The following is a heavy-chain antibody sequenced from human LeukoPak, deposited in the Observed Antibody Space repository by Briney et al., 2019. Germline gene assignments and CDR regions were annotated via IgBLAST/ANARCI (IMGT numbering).Heavy chain of an antibody. CDR3: ARGRVENVLRYFDWLYYYMDV. D-gene: IGHD3-9*01. Sequence: SETLSLTCAVYGGSFSGYYWSWIRQPPGKGLEWIGEINHSGSTNYNPSLKSRVTISVDTSKNQFSQKLSSVTAADTAVYYCARGRVENVLRYFDWLYYYMDVWGKGTTVTVSS. J-gene: IGHJ6*03. V-gene: IGHV4-34*01. CDR1: GGSFSGYY. CDR2: INHSGST.